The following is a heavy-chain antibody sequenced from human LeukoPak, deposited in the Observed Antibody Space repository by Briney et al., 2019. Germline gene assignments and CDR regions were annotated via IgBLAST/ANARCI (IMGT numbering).Heavy chain of an antibody. Sequence: SETLSPTRSVSGGSINNFYWSWIRQPAGKGLAWIGRIYSSGSTNYNSSLKGRVTMSVDTSKNQFALKLRSVTAADTAVYYCARESPHGDWNNWGQGTLVTVSS. CDR1: GGSINNFY. CDR3: ARESPHGDWNN. V-gene: IGHV4-4*07. CDR2: IYSSGST. J-gene: IGHJ4*02. D-gene: IGHD1/OR15-1a*01.